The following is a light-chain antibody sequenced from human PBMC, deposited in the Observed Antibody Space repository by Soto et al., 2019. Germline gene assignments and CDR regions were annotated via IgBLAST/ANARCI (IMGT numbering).Light chain of an antibody. CDR2: KTS. V-gene: IGKV3-15*01. CDR3: QQYANGPLT. Sequence: EVVMTQSPATVSVSPGERTSLSCRASQSVGTNLGWYQQKPGQAPRLLISKTSTRATGVPARFSGSGSGTEFTLTISSLQSEDMAVYYCQQYANGPLTFGGGTKVDIK. CDR1: QSVGTN. J-gene: IGKJ4*01.